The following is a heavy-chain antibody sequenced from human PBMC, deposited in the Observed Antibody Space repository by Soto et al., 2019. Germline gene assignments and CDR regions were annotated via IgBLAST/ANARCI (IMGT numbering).Heavy chain of an antibody. Sequence: SEPMPVRRSVAKGSCGDHQGRSIRQTPYKGLEWIGEISHTGDTNSKPSLRSRLTMSVDTSKNQFSLKLSSVTSADTAVYFCAGGPDYGDYAAWGQGTLVTVSS. CDR1: KGSCGDHQ. CDR2: ISHTGDT. V-gene: IGHV4-34*01. D-gene: IGHD4-17*01. J-gene: IGHJ5*02. CDR3: AGGPDYGDYAA.